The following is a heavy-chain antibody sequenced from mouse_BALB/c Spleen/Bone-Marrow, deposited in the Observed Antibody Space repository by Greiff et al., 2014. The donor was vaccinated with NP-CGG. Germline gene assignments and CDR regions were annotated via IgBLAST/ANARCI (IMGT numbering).Heavy chain of an antibody. V-gene: IGHV1-63*01. CDR1: GYAFTNYW. D-gene: IGHD2-3*01. CDR3: ARLRGYSQAWFAY. CDR2: IYPGSGNT. Sequence: QVQLQQSGAELVRPGTSVKISCKASGYAFTNYWLGWVKQRPGHGLEWIGDIYPGSGNTYYNEKFKGKATLTADKSSSTAYMQLSSLTSEDSAVYFCARLRGYSQAWFAYWGQGTLFTVSA. J-gene: IGHJ3*01.